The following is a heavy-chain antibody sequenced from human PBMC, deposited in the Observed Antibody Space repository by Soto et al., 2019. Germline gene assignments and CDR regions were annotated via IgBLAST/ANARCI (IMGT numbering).Heavy chain of an antibody. J-gene: IGHJ6*02. V-gene: IGHV4-39*02. Sequence: SETLSLACTVSGGSISGIIYYWGWIRQPPGKGLEWIGNIYYSGSTYYNPSLKSRVTISVDTSKNQFSLKLNSMTAADTAVYYCAREGGSGSYRYYAMDVWGQGTTVT. CDR2: IYYSGST. CDR3: AREGGSGSYRYYAMDV. CDR1: GGSISGIIYY. D-gene: IGHD3-10*01.